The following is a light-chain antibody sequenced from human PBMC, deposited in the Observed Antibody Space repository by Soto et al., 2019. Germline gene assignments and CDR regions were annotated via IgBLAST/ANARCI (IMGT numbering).Light chain of an antibody. CDR3: QKYFSAPWT. CDR2: AAS. Sequence: DIKMTQSPSSLPASVGDTVTITCQASQSISSYLNWYQEKPGKVPKLLIYAASTLQSGVPSRFSGSGSGTDFTLTISNLQPEDVATYYCQKYFSAPWTFGQGTKVDIK. CDR1: QSISSY. V-gene: IGKV1-27*01. J-gene: IGKJ1*01.